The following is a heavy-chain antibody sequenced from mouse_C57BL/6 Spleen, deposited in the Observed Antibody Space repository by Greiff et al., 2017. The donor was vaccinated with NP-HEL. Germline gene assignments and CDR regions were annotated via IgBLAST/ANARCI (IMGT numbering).Heavy chain of an antibody. CDR3: ARQDSNYEDY. CDR2: ISSGGSYT. D-gene: IGHD2-5*01. Sequence: DVKLVESGGDLVKPGGSLKLSCAASGFTFSSYGMSWVRQTPDKRLEWVATISSGGSYTYYPDSVKGRFTISRDNAKNTLYLQMSSLKSEDTAMYYCARQDSNYEDYWGQGTTLTVSS. V-gene: IGHV5-6*02. CDR1: GFTFSSYG. J-gene: IGHJ2*01.